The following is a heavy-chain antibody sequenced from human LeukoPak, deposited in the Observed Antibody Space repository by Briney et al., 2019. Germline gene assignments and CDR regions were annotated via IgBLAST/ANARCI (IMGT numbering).Heavy chain of an antibody. Sequence: ASVKVSCKASGYTFTRYGISWVRQAPGQGLEWMGWISAYNGNTNYAQKLQGRVTMTTDTSTSTAYMELSRLRSDDTAVYYCARVGQAAAGTLGAFDIWGQGTMVTVSS. CDR2: ISAYNGNT. V-gene: IGHV1-18*01. CDR3: ARVGQAAAGTLGAFDI. J-gene: IGHJ3*02. D-gene: IGHD6-13*01. CDR1: GYTFTRYG.